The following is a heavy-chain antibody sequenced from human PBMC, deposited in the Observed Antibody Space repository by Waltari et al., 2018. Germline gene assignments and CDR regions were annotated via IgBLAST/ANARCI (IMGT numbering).Heavy chain of an antibody. V-gene: IGHV4-34*01. CDR3: ARAIWGSYRLYYYYMGV. CDR1: GGSFSGYY. CDR2: INHSGST. J-gene: IGHJ6*03. Sequence: QVQLQQWGAGLLKPSETLSLTCAVYGGSFSGYYWSWIRQPPGKGLEWIGEINHSGSTNYTPSLKSRVTISVDTSKNQFSLKLSSVTAADTAVYYCARAIWGSYRLYYYYMGVWGKGTTVTVSS. D-gene: IGHD3-16*02.